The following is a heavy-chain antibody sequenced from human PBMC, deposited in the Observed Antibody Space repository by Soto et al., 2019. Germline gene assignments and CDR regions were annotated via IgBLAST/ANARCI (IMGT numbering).Heavy chain of an antibody. V-gene: IGHV4-30-4*01. J-gene: IGHJ4*02. Sequence: KTSETLSLTCNVSGGPIKTGDYYWNWIRQPPGKGLEWIGYVFYSGATNYSPSLKSRAAISMDTSKNQFSLSLTSVTAADTAVYYCARAGFSYGHLLFWGQGIRVPVS. CDR3: ARAGFSYGHLLF. CDR1: GGPIKTGDYY. CDR2: VFYSGAT. D-gene: IGHD3-10*01.